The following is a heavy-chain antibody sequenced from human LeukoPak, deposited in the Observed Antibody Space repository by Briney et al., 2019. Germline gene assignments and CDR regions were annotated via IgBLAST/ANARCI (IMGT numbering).Heavy chain of an antibody. CDR2: ITDSYNT. CDR1: GIAFSDSA. Sequence: GCALRLSCAASGIAFSDSAMYWVRQAPGKGLEGVSVITDSYNTYYGDSVKGRFTVSRDNSRKALFLQMNSLRVADTALYYCVKGACSSGCSGNHWGQGTRVIVSS. D-gene: IGHD6-19*01. CDR3: VKGACSSGCSGNH. V-gene: IGHV3-23*01. J-gene: IGHJ5*02.